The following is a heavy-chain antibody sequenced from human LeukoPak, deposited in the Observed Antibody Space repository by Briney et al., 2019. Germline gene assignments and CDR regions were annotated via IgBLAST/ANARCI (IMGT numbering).Heavy chain of an antibody. CDR1: GGSISSGDYY. J-gene: IGHJ4*02. Sequence: SETLSLTCTVSGGSISSGDYYWSWIRQPPGKGLEWIGYIYYSGSTNYNPSLKSRVTISVDTSKNQFSLKLSSVTAADTAVYYCATEYYYGSGSYYYWGQGTLVTVSS. V-gene: IGHV4-61*08. CDR3: ATEYYYGSGSYYY. D-gene: IGHD3-10*01. CDR2: IYYSGST.